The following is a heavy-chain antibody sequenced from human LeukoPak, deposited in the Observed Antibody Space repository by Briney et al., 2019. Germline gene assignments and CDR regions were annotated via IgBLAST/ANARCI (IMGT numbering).Heavy chain of an antibody. CDR2: MNPNSGNT. Sequence: ASVKVSCKASGYTFTSYDINWVRQATGQGLEWTGWMNPNSGNTGYAQKFQGRVTMTRNTSISTAYMELSSLRSEDTAVYYCARGRDPRSYYYMDVWGKGTTVTVSS. CDR3: ARGRDPRSYYYMDV. J-gene: IGHJ6*03. D-gene: IGHD2-21*02. V-gene: IGHV1-8*01. CDR1: GYTFTSYD.